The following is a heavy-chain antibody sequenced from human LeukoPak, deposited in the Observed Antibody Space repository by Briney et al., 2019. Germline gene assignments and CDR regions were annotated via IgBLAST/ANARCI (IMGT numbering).Heavy chain of an antibody. Sequence: GGSLRLSCAASGFTVSSYYMTWVRQAPGKGLEWVSVMYSGGSTYYADSVKGRVAISRDNSQNTVFPQMNSVRVEDTAVYYCARSYSNHLFGMDVWGQGTAVTVSS. CDR3: ARSYSNHLFGMDV. D-gene: IGHD4-11*01. CDR1: GFTVSSYY. V-gene: IGHV3-66*01. CDR2: MYSGGST. J-gene: IGHJ6*02.